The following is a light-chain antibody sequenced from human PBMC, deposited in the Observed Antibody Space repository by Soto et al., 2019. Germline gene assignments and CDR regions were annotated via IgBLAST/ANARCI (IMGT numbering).Light chain of an antibody. CDR1: QSVSSN. V-gene: IGKV3-15*01. CDR3: QQYHNWPPIT. J-gene: IGKJ5*01. CDR2: GAS. Sequence: EIVMTQSPATLSVSPGERATLSCRASQSVSSNLAWYQQKPGQAPRLLLYGASTRATGIPARFSGSGSGTECTHTISSLQSEDFAVYYCQQYHNWPPITFGQGTRLEIK.